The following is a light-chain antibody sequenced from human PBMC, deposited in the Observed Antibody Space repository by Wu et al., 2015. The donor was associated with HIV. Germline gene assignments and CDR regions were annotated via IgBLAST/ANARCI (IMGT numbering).Light chain of an antibody. Sequence: DIQMTQSPSSLSASVGERVTITCRASQSISIYLNWYQHKPGKAPKLLIYAASSLQRGVPSTFSGSGSGTDFTLTISSLQSEDFATYFCQQSFSAPQTFGQGTKLEIK. CDR3: QQSFSAPQT. CDR2: AAS. CDR1: QSISIY. V-gene: IGKV1-39*01. J-gene: IGKJ2*01.